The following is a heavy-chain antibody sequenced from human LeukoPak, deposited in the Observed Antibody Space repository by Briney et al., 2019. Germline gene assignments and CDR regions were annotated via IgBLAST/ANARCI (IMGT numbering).Heavy chain of an antibody. J-gene: IGHJ4*02. Sequence: GGSLRLSCASSGFSFADYAIHGVRHAPGKGLEGGSAISGSGGSTAYADPVKGRLTISSDNSKHTLYLQMNSLRAEDTAVHYCAKGGFGYDYVWGSYRSPLDYWGQGTLVTVSS. V-gene: IGHV3-23*01. D-gene: IGHD3-16*02. CDR2: ISGSGGST. CDR3: AKGGFGYDYVWGSYRSPLDY. CDR1: GFSFADYA.